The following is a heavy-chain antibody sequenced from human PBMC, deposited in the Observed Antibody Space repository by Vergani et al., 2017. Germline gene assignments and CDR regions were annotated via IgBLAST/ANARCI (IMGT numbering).Heavy chain of an antibody. CDR3: AKEKH. V-gene: IGHV3-9*01. D-gene: IGHD2-21*01. Sequence: EVQLVESGGGLVQPGRSLRLSCAASGFTFDDYAMHWVRQAPGKGLEWVSGISWNSGSIGYADSVKGRVTISRDNAKNSLYLQMNSLRAEDTALYYCAKEKHWGQGTLVTVSS. CDR1: GFTFDDYA. J-gene: IGHJ4*02. CDR2: ISWNSGSI.